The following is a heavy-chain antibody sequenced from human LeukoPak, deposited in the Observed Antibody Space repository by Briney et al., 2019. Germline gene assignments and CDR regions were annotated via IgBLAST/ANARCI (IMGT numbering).Heavy chain of an antibody. V-gene: IGHV1-2*06. D-gene: IGHD2/OR15-2a*01. CDR1: GYTFTNYH. J-gene: IGHJ4*02. CDR3: ARDLPFED. Sequence: ASVKVSCKASGYTFTNYHMHWVRQAPGQGLEWMGRIYPSSGGTNYAQKFQGKITLTTDTSINTAYMELSRLRFDDTAVYYCARDLPFEDWGQGTLVTVSS. CDR2: IYPSSGGT.